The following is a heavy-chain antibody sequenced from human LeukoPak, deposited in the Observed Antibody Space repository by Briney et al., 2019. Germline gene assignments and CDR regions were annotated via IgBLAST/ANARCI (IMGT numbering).Heavy chain of an antibody. V-gene: IGHV3-30*04. CDR3: AREVSYGSIYYYYGMDV. D-gene: IGHD3-10*01. Sequence: PGGSLRLSCAASGFTFSSYAMHWVRQAPGKGLEWVAVISYDGSNKYYADSVKGRFTISRDNSKNTLYLQMNSLRAEDTAVYYCAREVSYGSIYYYYGMDVWGQGTTVTVSS. CDR1: GFTFSSYA. J-gene: IGHJ6*02. CDR2: ISYDGSNK.